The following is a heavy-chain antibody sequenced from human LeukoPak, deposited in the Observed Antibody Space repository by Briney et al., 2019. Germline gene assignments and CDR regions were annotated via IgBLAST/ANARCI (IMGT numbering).Heavy chain of an antibody. J-gene: IGHJ4*02. D-gene: IGHD3-16*01. CDR1: GFTFSNYS. CDR2: ISGGGGTT. Sequence: GGSLRLSCAASGFTFSNYSMSWVRQAPGKGLVWVSGISGGGGTTYYADSVKGRFTISRDNSKTTLYLQMNSLRAEDTAVYYCAKESDEGDLNWGQGTLVTVSS. CDR3: AKESDEGDLN. V-gene: IGHV3-23*01.